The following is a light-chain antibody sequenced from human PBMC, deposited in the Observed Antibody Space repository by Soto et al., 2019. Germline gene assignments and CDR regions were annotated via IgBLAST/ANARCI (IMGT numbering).Light chain of an antibody. J-gene: IGKJ1*01. CDR2: KAS. CDR3: QQYNSSSWT. V-gene: IGKV1-5*03. Sequence: DIQMTQSPSTLSASVGDRVTITCRASQSISSWLAWYQQKPGKAPKLLIYKASSLESGVPSRFSGSGSGTEFTLTISSLQPDDFATYCCQQYNSSSWTFGQGTKVEIK. CDR1: QSISSW.